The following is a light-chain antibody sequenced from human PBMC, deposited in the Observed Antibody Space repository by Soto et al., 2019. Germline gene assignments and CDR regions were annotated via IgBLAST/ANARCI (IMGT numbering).Light chain of an antibody. Sequence: QSALTQPPSVSGSPGQSVTIPCTGTSSDVGAYNYVSWYQHHPGKAPKLIIDDVNDRPSGISYRFSGSKSGTTASLTISGLQAEDEGGYFCFSYTTSGRYVFGTGTKLTVL. CDR2: DVN. CDR1: SSDVGAYNY. V-gene: IGLV2-14*03. J-gene: IGLJ1*01. CDR3: FSYTTSGRYV.